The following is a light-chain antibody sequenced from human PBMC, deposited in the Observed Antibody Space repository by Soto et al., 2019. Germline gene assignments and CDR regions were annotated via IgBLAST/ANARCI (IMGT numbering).Light chain of an antibody. Sequence: DIQMTQSLSSLSASVGDRVTITCRASQSITSYLNWYQQKPGQAPKLLIYAASSLQSGVPSRFSGSGSGTDFTLTISSLQPEDSATYYCQQSYSATWTFGQGTKVDIK. CDR2: AAS. J-gene: IGKJ1*01. CDR1: QSITSY. V-gene: IGKV1-39*01. CDR3: QQSYSATWT.